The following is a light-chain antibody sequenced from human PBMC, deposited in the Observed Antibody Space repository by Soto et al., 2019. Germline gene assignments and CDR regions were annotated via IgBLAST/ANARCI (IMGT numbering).Light chain of an antibody. V-gene: IGKV1-39*01. Sequence: DLPMTQSPSSLSASVGDRVTITCRASQSISNYLNWYQQKPGKAPKFLIYAASSLQSWVPSRFSCSGSGTDFTLTISSLQPEDFAIYYCQQTYSTLYTFGQGTKLEIK. J-gene: IGKJ2*01. CDR3: QQTYSTLYT. CDR2: AAS. CDR1: QSISNY.